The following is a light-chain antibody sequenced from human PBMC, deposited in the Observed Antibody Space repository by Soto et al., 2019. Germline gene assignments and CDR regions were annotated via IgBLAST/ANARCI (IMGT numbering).Light chain of an antibody. CDR1: SSNIGAGYD. V-gene: IGLV1-40*01. CDR2: ANT. CDR3: CAYAGSGTVV. J-gene: IGLJ2*01. Sequence: QSVLTQPPSVSGAPGQRVTVSCTGTSSNIGAGYDIHWYQHLPGTAPKLLIYANTKRPSGVPDRFSGSKSGTSASLAITGLQAEDEADYYCCAYAGSGTVVFGGGTKLTVL.